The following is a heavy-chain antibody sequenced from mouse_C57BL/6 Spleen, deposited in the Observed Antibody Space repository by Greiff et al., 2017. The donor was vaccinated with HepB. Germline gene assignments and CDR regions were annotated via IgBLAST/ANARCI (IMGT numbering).Heavy chain of an antibody. Sequence: QVQLQQSGPELVKPGASVKISCKASGYAFSSSWMNWVKQRPGKGLEWIGRIYPGDGDTNYNGKFKGKATLTADKSSSTAYMQLSSLTSEDSAVYCCARGDGNYVGAMDYWGQGTSVTVSS. CDR1: GYAFSSSW. CDR3: ARGDGNYVGAMDY. D-gene: IGHD2-1*01. V-gene: IGHV1-82*01. J-gene: IGHJ4*01. CDR2: IYPGDGDT.